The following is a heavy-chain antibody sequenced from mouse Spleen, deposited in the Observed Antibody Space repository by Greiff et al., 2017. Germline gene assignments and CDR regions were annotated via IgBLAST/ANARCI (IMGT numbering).Heavy chain of an antibody. V-gene: IGHV1-76*01. Sequence: VQLQQSGAELVRPGASVKLSCKASGYTFTDYYINWVKQRPGQGLEWIARIYPGSGNTYYTEKFKSKATLTVDKSSSTAYMQLSSLTSEDSAVYYCARDGRGFDYWGQGTTLTVSS. CDR3: ARDGRGFDY. D-gene: IGHD1-1*01. CDR1: GYTFTDYY. J-gene: IGHJ2*01. CDR2: IYPGSGNT.